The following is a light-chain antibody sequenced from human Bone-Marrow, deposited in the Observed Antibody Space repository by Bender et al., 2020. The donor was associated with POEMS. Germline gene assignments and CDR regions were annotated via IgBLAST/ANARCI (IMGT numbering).Light chain of an antibody. Sequence: QSALTQPASVSGSPGQSITISCIGTSSDFENYNLVSWYQQYPGKAPKLLIYEVNRRPSGVSDRFSGSKSVNTASLTISGLQAEDEADYYCSSYTSSSTLYVFGTGTKVTVL. V-gene: IGLV2-14*02. CDR3: SSYTSSSTLYV. J-gene: IGLJ1*01. CDR1: SSDFENYNL. CDR2: EVN.